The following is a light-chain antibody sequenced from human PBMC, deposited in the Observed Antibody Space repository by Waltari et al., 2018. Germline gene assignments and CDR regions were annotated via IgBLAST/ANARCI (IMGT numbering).Light chain of an antibody. V-gene: IGKV3-15*01. J-gene: IGKJ5*01. CDR2: DAS. Sequence: EIVVTQSPATLSGAPGERVTLSCRTSESVSSNIAWYQQKPGQVLRLLIDDASTRATDTPARFRGSGSGTGFTLTISSLQSEDFAVYYCQQYNKWPPITFGQGTRLEIK. CDR3: QQYNKWPPIT. CDR1: ESVSSN.